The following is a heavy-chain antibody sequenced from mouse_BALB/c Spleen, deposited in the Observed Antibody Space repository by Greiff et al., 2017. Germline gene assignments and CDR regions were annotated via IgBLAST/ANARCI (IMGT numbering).Heavy chain of an antibody. V-gene: IGHV14-3*02. CDR2: IDPANGNT. D-gene: IGHD2-1*01. Sequence: VQLQQSGAELVKPGASVKLSCTASGFNIKDTYMHWVKQRPEQGLEWIGRIDPANGNTKYDPKFQGKATITADTSSNTAYLQLSSLTSEDTAVYYCARSEGNYLYYAMDYWGQGTSVTVSA. CDR3: ARSEGNYLYYAMDY. J-gene: IGHJ4*01. CDR1: GFNIKDTY.